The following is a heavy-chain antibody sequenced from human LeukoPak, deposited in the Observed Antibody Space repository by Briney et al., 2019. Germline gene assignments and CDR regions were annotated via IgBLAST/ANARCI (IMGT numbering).Heavy chain of an antibody. Sequence: PSETLSLTCAVYGGSFSGYYWSWIRQPPGKGLEWIGEISPRRNTNYHPSLKSRVTISGDTSKNQFSLKLSSVTAADTAVYFCVGYYYGSGSYHNYPNFDYWGQETLVTVSS. CDR1: GGSFSGYY. CDR2: ISPRRNT. D-gene: IGHD3-10*01. J-gene: IGHJ4*02. CDR3: VGYYYGSGSYHNYPNFDY. V-gene: IGHV4-34*01.